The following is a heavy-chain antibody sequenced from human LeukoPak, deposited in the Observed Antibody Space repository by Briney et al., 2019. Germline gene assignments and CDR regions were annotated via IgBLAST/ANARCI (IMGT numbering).Heavy chain of an antibody. Sequence: GGSLRLSCAASGFTFSSYSMNWVRQAPGKGLEWVSSISSSSSYIYYADSVKGRFTISRDNAKNSLYLQMNSLRAEDTAVYYCARESNYCSSTSCYTSVPDPIDYWGQGTLVTVPS. CDR2: ISSSSSYI. CDR1: GFTFSSYS. V-gene: IGHV3-21*01. CDR3: ARESNYCSSTSCYTSVPDPIDY. J-gene: IGHJ4*02. D-gene: IGHD2-2*02.